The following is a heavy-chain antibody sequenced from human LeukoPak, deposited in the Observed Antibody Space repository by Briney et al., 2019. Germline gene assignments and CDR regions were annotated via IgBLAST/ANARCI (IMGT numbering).Heavy chain of an antibody. V-gene: IGHV4-38-2*02. Sequence: TPSETLCLTCTVSGYSISSGYYWGWIRQPPGKGLEWIGSIYYRGSTYYPPSLKCRVTISVDTSKNQFSLKLSSVTAADTAVYYCARVAGYDFWSGVRDYYYYMDVWGKGTTVTVSS. CDR1: GYSISSGYY. J-gene: IGHJ6*03. CDR3: ARVAGYDFWSGVRDYYYYMDV. CDR2: IYYRGST. D-gene: IGHD3-3*01.